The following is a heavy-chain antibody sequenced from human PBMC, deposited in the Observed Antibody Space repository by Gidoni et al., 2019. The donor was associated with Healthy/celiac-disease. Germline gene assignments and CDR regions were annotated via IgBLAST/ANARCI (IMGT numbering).Heavy chain of an antibody. CDR3: ASRYSSSWSPFDY. V-gene: IGHV1-69*01. Sequence: GGIIPIFGTANYAQKFQGRVTMTADESTSTAYMELSSLRSEDTAVYYCASRYSSSWSPFDYWGQGTLVTVSS. D-gene: IGHD6-13*01. J-gene: IGHJ4*02. CDR2: IIPIFGTA.